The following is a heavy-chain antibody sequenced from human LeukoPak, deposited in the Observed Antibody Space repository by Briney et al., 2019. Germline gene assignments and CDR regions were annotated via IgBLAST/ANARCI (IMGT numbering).Heavy chain of an antibody. CDR2: ITSSSSTI. J-gene: IGHJ3*02. CDR1: GFTFSTYS. Sequence: PGGSLRLSCAASGFTFSTYSMNWVRQAPGKGLEWVSYITSSSSTIYHADSVKGRFTISRDNSKNTLYLQMNSLRAEDTAVYYCAKIAAATDAFDIWGQGTMVTVSS. CDR3: AKIAAATDAFDI. D-gene: IGHD6-13*01. V-gene: IGHV3-48*01.